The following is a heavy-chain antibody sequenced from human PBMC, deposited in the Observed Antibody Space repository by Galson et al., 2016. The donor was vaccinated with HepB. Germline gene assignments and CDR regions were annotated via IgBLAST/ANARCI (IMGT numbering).Heavy chain of an antibody. CDR3: AQSRRITTKTRSFLAWCDP. CDR1: GFSLSTHGVG. CDR2: IYWNDDS. Sequence: PALVKPTQTLTLTCTFSGFSLSTHGVGVGWIRQPPGKALEWLALIYWNDDSRLRPSLRSRPTIPKNTSSNQVVLTKTNMDPVDTGTNYCAQSRRITTKTRSFLAWCDPWGEGTLVTVSS. J-gene: IGHJ5*02. V-gene: IGHV2-5*01. D-gene: IGHD1-14*01.